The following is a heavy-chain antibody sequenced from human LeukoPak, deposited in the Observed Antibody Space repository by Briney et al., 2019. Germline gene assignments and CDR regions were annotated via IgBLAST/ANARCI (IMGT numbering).Heavy chain of an antibody. J-gene: IGHJ4*02. V-gene: IGHV3-33*01. Sequence: HPGRSLRLSCAASGFTFSSYGMHWVRQAPGKGLEWVAVIWYDGSNKYYADSVKGRFTISRDNSKNTLYLQMNSLRAEDTAVYYCARTANDVGVLSYWGQGTLVTVSS. CDR2: IWYDGSNK. CDR3: ARTANDVGVLSY. CDR1: GFTFSSYG. D-gene: IGHD1-1*01.